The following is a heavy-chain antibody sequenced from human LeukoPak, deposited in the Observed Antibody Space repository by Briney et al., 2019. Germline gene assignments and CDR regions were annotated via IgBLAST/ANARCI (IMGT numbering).Heavy chain of an antibody. CDR3: ARSDDFWSGYYTAYFDY. D-gene: IGHD3-3*01. CDR1: GYTFTGYY. V-gene: IGHV1-2*02. Sequence: ASVKVSCKASGYTFTGYYMHWVRQAPGQGLEWMGWINPNSGGTNYAQKFQGRVTMTRDTTIGTAYMELSRLRSDDTAVYYCARSDDFWSGYYTAYFDYWGRGTLVTVSS. J-gene: IGHJ4*02. CDR2: INPNSGGT.